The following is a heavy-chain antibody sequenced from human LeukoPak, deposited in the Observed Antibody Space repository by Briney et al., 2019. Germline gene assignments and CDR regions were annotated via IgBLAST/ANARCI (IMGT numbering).Heavy chain of an antibody. CDR3: ARAPDGSGSYWDY. CDR1: EYTFTDYY. CDR2: INPTSGGT. Sequence: ASVKVSCKTSEYTFTDYYIHWVRLAPGRGLEWMGWINPTSGGTHYAQKFQGRVTMTRDTSISTAYMELKSLRSDDTAVYYCARAPDGSGSYWDYWGQGTLVTVSS. J-gene: IGHJ4*02. D-gene: IGHD3-10*01. V-gene: IGHV1-2*02.